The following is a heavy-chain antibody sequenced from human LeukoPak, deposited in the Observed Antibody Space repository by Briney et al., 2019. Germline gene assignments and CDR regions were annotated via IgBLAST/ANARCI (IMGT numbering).Heavy chain of an antibody. V-gene: IGHV3-33*01. CDR2: IWYDGSNK. D-gene: IGHD3-22*01. CDR1: GFTFSSYG. J-gene: IGHJ4*02. CDR3: AREMSSGYPPDY. Sequence: GRSLRLSCAASGFTFSSYGMPWVRQAPGKGLEWVAVIWYDGSNKYYADSVKGRFTISRDNSKNTLYLQMNSLRAEDTAVYYCAREMSSGYPPDYWGQGTLVTVSS.